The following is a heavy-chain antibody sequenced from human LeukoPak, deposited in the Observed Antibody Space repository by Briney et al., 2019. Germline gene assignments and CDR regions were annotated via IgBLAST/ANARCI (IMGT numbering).Heavy chain of an antibody. J-gene: IGHJ4*02. D-gene: IGHD2-15*01. CDR1: GFTFSSYG. CDR3: AREAGCSGGSCYVFDY. V-gene: IGHV3-30*02. Sequence: GGSLRLSCAASGFTFSSYGMHWVRQAPGKGLEWVAFIRYDGSNKYYADSVKGRFTISRDNSKNTLYLQMNSLRAEDTAVYYCAREAGCSGGSCYVFDYWGQGTLVTVSS. CDR2: IRYDGSNK.